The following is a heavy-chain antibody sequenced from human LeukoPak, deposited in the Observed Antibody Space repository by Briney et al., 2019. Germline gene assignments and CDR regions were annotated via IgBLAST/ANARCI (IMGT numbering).Heavy chain of an antibody. CDR2: IYYSGST. V-gene: IGHV4-30-4*08. Sequence: PSXTLSLTCTVSGGSISSGDYYWSWIRQPQGKGLEGIVYIYYSGSTYYNPSLKSRVTISVDTSKNQFSLKLSSVTAADTAVYYCARALPALDDYYYYYMDVWGKGTTVTVSS. CDR1: GGSISSGDYY. D-gene: IGHD2-2*01. J-gene: IGHJ6*03. CDR3: ARALPALDDYYYYYMDV.